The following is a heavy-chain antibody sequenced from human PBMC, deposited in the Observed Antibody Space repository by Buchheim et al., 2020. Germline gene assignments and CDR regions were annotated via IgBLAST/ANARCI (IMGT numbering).Heavy chain of an antibody. CDR3: ARGDCSSTSCYTGLDYYGMDV. Sequence: EVQLVESGGGLVKPGGSLRLSCAASGFTFSSYSMNWVRQAPGKGLEWVSSISSSSSYIYYADSVKGRFTISRDNAKHSLYLQMNSLRAEDTAVYYCARGDCSSTSCYTGLDYYGMDVWGQGTT. CDR2: ISSSSSYI. CDR1: GFTFSSYS. D-gene: IGHD2-2*02. J-gene: IGHJ6*02. V-gene: IGHV3-21*01.